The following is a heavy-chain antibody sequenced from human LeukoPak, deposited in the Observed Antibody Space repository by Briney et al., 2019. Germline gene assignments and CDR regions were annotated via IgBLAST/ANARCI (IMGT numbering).Heavy chain of an antibody. CDR1: GFTFSTYA. J-gene: IGHJ5*02. CDR2: ISSEGSTK. D-gene: IGHD2-15*01. Sequence: GMSLRLSCAASGFTFSTYAMHWVRQAPGKGLEWVAVISSEGSTKYYADSVKGRFTISRDNSKNTLYLQMNSLRAEDTAVYYCARRDGSSPPGCSDPWAQGTLVHVPS. V-gene: IGHV3-30-3*01. CDR3: ARRDGSSPPGCSDP.